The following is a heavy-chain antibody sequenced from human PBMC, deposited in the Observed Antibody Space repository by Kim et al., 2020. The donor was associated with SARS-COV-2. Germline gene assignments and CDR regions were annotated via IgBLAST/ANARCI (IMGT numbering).Heavy chain of an antibody. CDR3: AREEGAYAMD. D-gene: IGHD5-12*01. V-gene: IGHV3-53*01. J-gene: IGHJ4*01. Sequence: GYTHSADSVKGRFTVSRDSSQNTLYLQMDRLRGEDTAVYYCAREEGAYAMDWGHGALVTVS. CDR2: GYT.